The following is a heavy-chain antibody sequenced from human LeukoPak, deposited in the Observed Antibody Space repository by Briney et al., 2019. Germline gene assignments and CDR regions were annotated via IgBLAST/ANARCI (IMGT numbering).Heavy chain of an antibody. D-gene: IGHD2-15*01. CDR3: VKGSQVVYSPAFDY. J-gene: IGHJ4*02. CDR2: SGTNGIST. V-gene: IGHV3-64D*06. CDR1: GRTFSTYA. Sequence: GGSLRLSCTVSGRTFSTYAMHWVREAPGKGLEYVSASGTNGISTYYADAVRDRFIISRDNSNNTLYLQMTSLRAEDTAVYYCVKGSQVVYSPAFDYWGQGTLVTVSS.